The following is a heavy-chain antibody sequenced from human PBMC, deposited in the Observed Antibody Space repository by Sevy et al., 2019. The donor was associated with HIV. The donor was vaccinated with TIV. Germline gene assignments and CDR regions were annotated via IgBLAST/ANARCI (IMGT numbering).Heavy chain of an antibody. D-gene: IGHD6-13*01. J-gene: IGHJ3*02. Sequence: ASVKVSCKASGYTFTSYYMHWVRQAPGQGLEWMGIINPSGGSTSYAQKFQGRVTMTRDTSTSTVYMELSSLGSEDTAVYYCASDHTVIGSSWYGAFDIWGQGTMVTVSS. CDR1: GYTFTSYY. CDR2: INPSGGST. V-gene: IGHV1-46*01. CDR3: ASDHTVIGSSWYGAFDI.